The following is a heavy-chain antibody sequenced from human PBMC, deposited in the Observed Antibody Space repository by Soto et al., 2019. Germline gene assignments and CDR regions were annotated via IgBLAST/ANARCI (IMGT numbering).Heavy chain of an antibody. V-gene: IGHV4-31*03. CDR1: GGSISSGGYY. Sequence: SETLSLTCTVSGGSISSGGYYWSWIRQHPGKGLEWIGYIYYSGSTYYNPSLKSRVTISVDTSKNQFSLKLSSVTAADTAVYYCARDTGSGYYFPFDCWGQGTLVTVSS. D-gene: IGHD3-22*01. J-gene: IGHJ4*02. CDR2: IYYSGST. CDR3: ARDTGSGYYFPFDC.